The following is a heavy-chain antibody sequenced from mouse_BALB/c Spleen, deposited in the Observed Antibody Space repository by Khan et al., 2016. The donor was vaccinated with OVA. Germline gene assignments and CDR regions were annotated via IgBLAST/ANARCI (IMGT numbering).Heavy chain of an antibody. CDR2: ISSGGDYT. V-gene: IGHV5-6*01. D-gene: IGHD4-1*01. CDR1: GFTFSSYS. J-gene: IGHJ3*01. CDR3: ASHLTGSFAY. Sequence: EVELVESGGDLVEPGGSLKLSCAASGFTFSSYSMSWVRQTPDKRLEWVATISSGGDYTYYPDIVKGRFTIPRDNAKNTLYLQMSSLKSEDTAMYYCASHLTGSFAYWGRGTLVAVSA.